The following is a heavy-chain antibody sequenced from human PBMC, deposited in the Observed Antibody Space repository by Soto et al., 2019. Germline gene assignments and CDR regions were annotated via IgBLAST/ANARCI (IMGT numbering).Heavy chain of an antibody. CDR3: ARESGGATATLDYYYFYMDV. Sequence: QVQQVQSGAEVKKPGASVTVSCRASGDTFTGYYMHWVRQAPGQGLEWMGWINPNSGVTKYAQKFQGWVTMTRDTSIRTVYMELSRLRSDDTAVYYCARESGGATATLDYYYFYMDVWGTGTTVTVSS. CDR2: INPNSGVT. CDR1: GDTFTGYY. V-gene: IGHV1-2*04. D-gene: IGHD5-12*01. J-gene: IGHJ6*03.